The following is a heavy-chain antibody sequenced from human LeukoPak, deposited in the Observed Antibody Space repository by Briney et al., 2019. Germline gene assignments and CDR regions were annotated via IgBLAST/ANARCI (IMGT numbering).Heavy chain of an antibody. CDR1: GGSVNSYY. CDR2: IYYSGST. V-gene: IGHV4-59*02. J-gene: IGHJ6*03. CDR3: ARWYCISDTCYHMDV. D-gene: IGHD2-2*01. Sequence: SETLSVTCTVSGGSVNSYYWSWIRQPPGEGLEWIGYIYYSGSTSYNPSLKSRVTMSVDTSKNQLSLKVSSVTAADTAVYYCARWYCISDTCYHMDVWGKGTTVTVSS.